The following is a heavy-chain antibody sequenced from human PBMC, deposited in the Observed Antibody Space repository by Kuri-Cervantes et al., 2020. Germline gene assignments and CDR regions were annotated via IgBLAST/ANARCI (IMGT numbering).Heavy chain of an antibody. V-gene: IGHV4-59*08. J-gene: IGHJ4*02. CDR3: VGAMVRGVIRLPLSDY. CDR1: GGSISSYY. D-gene: IGHD3-10*01. Sequence: GSLRLSCTVSGGSISSYYWNWIRQPPGKGLEWIGYIYCSGSTNYNPSLKSRVTISIDRSQNQFSLKLSSVTAADTAVYYCVGAMVRGVIRLPLSDYWGQGTLVTVSS. CDR2: IYCSGST.